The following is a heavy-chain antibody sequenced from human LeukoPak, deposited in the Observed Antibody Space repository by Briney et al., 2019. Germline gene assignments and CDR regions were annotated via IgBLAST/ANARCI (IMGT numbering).Heavy chain of an antibody. Sequence: SVQVSCRASGGTFSSYAISWVRQAPGPGLEWMGGIIPIFGTANYAQKFQGRVTITADKSTSTAYMELSSLRSEDTAVYYCASGVGYFDLRFLEWYYMDVWGKGTTVTVSS. CDR3: ASGVGYFDLRFLEWYYMDV. D-gene: IGHD3-3*01. V-gene: IGHV1-69*06. J-gene: IGHJ6*03. CDR1: GGTFSSYA. CDR2: IIPIFGTA.